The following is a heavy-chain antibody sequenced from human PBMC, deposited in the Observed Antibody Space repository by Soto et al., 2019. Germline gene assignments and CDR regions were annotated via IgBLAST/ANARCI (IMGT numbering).Heavy chain of an antibody. CDR1: GYTFSDYY. J-gene: IGHJ3*01. Sequence: QVHLVQSGAEVKKPGTSVKVSCKTSGYTFSDYYIHWVRQAPGQGLEWMGRINCDSGGTTYSQKFQGRVTMTRDTSITTVYMDLSRLTSNDTAVYYCTRDLVGYDEFDVGGRGTLVAVSP. CDR2: INCDSGGT. CDR3: TRDLVGYDEFDV. V-gene: IGHV1-2*02. D-gene: IGHD5-12*01.